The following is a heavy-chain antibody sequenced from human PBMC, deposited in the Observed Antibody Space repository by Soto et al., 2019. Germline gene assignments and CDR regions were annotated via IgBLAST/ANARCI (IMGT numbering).Heavy chain of an antibody. Sequence: QIQLVQSGAEVKKPGASVKVSCKASGYSFTSYGITWVRQAPGQGPEWLGWITAENGNTNYAQKFQGRSTMTTDTSTNTAFMELRGLRSDDTAVYYCARVVLEWLPTSGFDYWGQGTLVNVSS. D-gene: IGHD5-12*01. CDR1: GYSFTSYG. CDR3: ARVVLEWLPTSGFDY. CDR2: ITAENGNT. J-gene: IGHJ4*02. V-gene: IGHV1-18*04.